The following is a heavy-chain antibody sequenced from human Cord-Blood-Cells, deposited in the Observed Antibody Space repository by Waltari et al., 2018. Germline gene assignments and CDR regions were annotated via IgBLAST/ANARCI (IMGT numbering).Heavy chain of an antibody. D-gene: IGHD6-13*01. CDR3: ARVQAAAGRRFAFDI. CDR1: GYPFTGYY. J-gene: IGHJ3*02. V-gene: IGHV1-2*02. CDR2: INPNSGGT. Sequence: QVQLVQSGAEVKKPGASVKVSCKASGYPFTGYYMHWVRQAPGQGFEWMGWINPNSGGTNYAQKFQGRVTMTRDTSISTAYMELSRLRSDDTAVYYCARVQAAAGRRFAFDIWGQGTMVTVSS.